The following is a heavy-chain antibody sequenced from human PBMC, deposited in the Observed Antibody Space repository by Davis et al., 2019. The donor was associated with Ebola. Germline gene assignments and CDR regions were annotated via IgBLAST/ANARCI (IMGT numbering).Heavy chain of an antibody. CDR3: ARDPSPYTGSFQFDY. D-gene: IGHD1-26*01. CDR2: IYYSGST. V-gene: IGHV4-59*01. J-gene: IGHJ4*01. Sequence: PSETLSLTCSVSGASISSSYWSWIRQPPGKGLEWIGHIYYSGSTKYNASLKNRVTISLDTSESQFTLKLSTVTAADTAVYYCARDPSPYTGSFQFDYWGHGSLVTVSS. CDR1: GASISSSY.